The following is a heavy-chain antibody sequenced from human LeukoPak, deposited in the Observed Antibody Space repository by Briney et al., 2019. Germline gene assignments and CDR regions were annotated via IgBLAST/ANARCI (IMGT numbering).Heavy chain of an antibody. CDR1: GFTFSDYY. V-gene: IGHV3-11*01. J-gene: IGHJ4*02. CDR3: GYYDSSGYYDNDY. Sequence: PGGSLRLSCAASGFTFSDYYMSWIRQAPGKGLEWVSYISSSGSTIYYADSVKGRFTISRDNAKNSLYLQMNSLRAEDTAVYYCGYYDSSGYYDNDYWGQGTLGTVSS. CDR2: ISSSGSTI. D-gene: IGHD3-22*01.